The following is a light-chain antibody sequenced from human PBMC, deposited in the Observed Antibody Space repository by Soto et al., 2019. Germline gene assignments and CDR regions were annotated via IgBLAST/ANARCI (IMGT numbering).Light chain of an antibody. CDR1: QSVSSSY. V-gene: IGKV3-20*01. J-gene: IGKJ1*01. CDR3: QQYDRSPPT. Sequence: EIVLTQSPGTLSLSPGERATLSCRASQSVSSSYLAWYQQKPGQAPRLLIYGASSRATGIPDRFSGSGSGTDFTLTISRLEPEDFAVYYCQQYDRSPPTFGQGTKVEIK. CDR2: GAS.